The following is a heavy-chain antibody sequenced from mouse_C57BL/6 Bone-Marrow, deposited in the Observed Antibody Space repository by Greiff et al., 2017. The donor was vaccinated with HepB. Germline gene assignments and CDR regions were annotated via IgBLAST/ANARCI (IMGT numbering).Heavy chain of an antibody. V-gene: IGHV5-17*01. CDR1: GFTFSDYG. D-gene: IGHD4-1*01. J-gene: IGHJ3*01. CDR3: GRENWGDGFAY. CDR2: ISSGSSTI. Sequence: EVMLVESGGGLVKPGGSLKLSCAASGFTFSDYGMHWVRQAPEKGLEWVAYISSGSSTIYYADTVKGRFTISRDNAKNTRFLQMTSLRSEDTAMYYCGRENWGDGFAYWGQGTLVTLSA.